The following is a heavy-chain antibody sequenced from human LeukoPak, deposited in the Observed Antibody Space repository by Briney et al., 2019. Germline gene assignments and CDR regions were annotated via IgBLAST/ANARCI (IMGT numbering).Heavy chain of an antibody. D-gene: IGHD2-15*01. Sequence: PGGSLRLSCAASGFTFSSYWMHWVRQVPGKGLVWVSRITSEGSSTSYADSVKGRFTISRDNAKNTLYLQMNSLRAEDTAVYCCARGSSVVALDWGQGTLVTVSS. J-gene: IGHJ4*02. CDR3: ARGSSVVALD. CDR2: ITSEGSST. V-gene: IGHV3-74*01. CDR1: GFTFSSYW.